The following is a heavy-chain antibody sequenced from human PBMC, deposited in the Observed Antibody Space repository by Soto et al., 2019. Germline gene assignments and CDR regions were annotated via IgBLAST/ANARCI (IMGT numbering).Heavy chain of an antibody. Sequence: QVQLVQSGAEVKKPGASVKDSCKASGYTFTSYGISWVRQAPGQGLEWMGWISAYNGNTNYAQKLQGRVTMTTDTSKSTAYIELRSLISDDTAVYYCARDLAEYYYDSSGYWGNFDYWGQGPLVAVSS. CDR1: GYTFTSYG. D-gene: IGHD3-22*01. CDR2: ISAYNGNT. V-gene: IGHV1-18*01. CDR3: ARDLAEYYYDSSGYWGNFDY. J-gene: IGHJ4*02.